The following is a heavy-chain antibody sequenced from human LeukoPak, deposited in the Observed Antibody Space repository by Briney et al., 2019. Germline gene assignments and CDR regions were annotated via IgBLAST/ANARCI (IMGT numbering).Heavy chain of an antibody. J-gene: IGHJ5*02. CDR3: ARSVAGPTNWFDP. CDR1: GGSFSGYY. V-gene: IGHV4-59*01. CDR2: IYYSGST. D-gene: IGHD6-19*01. Sequence: PSETLSLTCAVCGGSFSGYYWSWIRQPPGKGLEWIGYIYYSGSTNYNPSLKSRVTISVDTSKNQFSLKLSSVTAADTAVYYCARSVAGPTNWFDPWGQGTLVTVSS.